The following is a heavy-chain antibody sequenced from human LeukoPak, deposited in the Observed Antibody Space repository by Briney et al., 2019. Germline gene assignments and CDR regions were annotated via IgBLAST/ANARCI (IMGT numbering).Heavy chain of an antibody. D-gene: IGHD1-26*01. Sequence: ASVKVSCKASGGTFSSYAISWVRQAPGQGLEWMGGIIPIFGTANYAQKFQGRVTITADKSTSTAYMELSSLRSEDTAVYYCARVDYSGSSYAFDIWGQGTMVTVSS. J-gene: IGHJ3*02. CDR1: GGTFSSYA. CDR2: IIPIFGTA. CDR3: ARVDYSGSSYAFDI. V-gene: IGHV1-69*06.